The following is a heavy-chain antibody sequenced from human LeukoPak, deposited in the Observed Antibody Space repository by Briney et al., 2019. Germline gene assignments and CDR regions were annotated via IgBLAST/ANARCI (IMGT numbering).Heavy chain of an antibody. J-gene: IGHJ4*02. CDR3: TRGLEGFTAYDDF. CDR1: GFSVGDYA. CDR2: IRSKTYGGTA. Sequence: PGGSLRPSCRASGFSVGDYAMSWVRQAPGKGLEWVGFIRSKTYGGTADYAASVEGRFTISRDDSNNIVYLQMNSLKTEDTAVYYCTRGLEGFTAYDDFWGQGTLVTVSS. D-gene: IGHD5-12*01. V-gene: IGHV3-49*04.